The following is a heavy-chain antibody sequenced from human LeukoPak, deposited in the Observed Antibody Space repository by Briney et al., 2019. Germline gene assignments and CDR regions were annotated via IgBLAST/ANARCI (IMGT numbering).Heavy chain of an antibody. Sequence: GGSLRLSCAASGFIVNSNYMSWVRQAPGKGLEWVSIIYSGGSTYYADSVKGRFTISRDNSKNTVYLQMNSLRAEDTAVYYCAKDHSSGWETRLDYWGQGTLVTVSS. D-gene: IGHD6-19*01. J-gene: IGHJ4*02. CDR2: IYSGGST. V-gene: IGHV3-53*05. CDR3: AKDHSSGWETRLDY. CDR1: GFIVNSNY.